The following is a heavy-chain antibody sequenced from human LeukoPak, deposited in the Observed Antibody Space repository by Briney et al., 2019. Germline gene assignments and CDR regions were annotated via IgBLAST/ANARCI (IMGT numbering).Heavy chain of an antibody. Sequence: SETLSLTCTVSGGSITSASYYWTWIRQPPGQGLEWIGYILTLGGTYYTPSLRSRVTISVDSIRNQFSLNLSSVTAADTAVYYCARVVVVVPAARVFFDYWGQGTLVTVSS. V-gene: IGHV4-30-4*01. CDR3: ARVVVVVPAARVFFDY. J-gene: IGHJ4*02. CDR1: GGSITSASYY. CDR2: ILTLGGT. D-gene: IGHD2-2*01.